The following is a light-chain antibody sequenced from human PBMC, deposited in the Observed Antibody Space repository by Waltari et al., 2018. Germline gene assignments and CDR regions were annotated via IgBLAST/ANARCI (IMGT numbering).Light chain of an antibody. CDR3: SSYTSSSTLL. J-gene: IGLJ2*01. CDR1: SSDVGGYNS. Sequence: QSALTQPASVSGSPGQSIPISCPGTSSDVGGYNSVSWYRQRPGKAPKLMIYDVSKRPSGVSSRFSGSKSGNTASLTISGLQAEDEADYYCSSYTSSSTLLFGGGTRLTVL. CDR2: DVS. V-gene: IGLV2-14*01.